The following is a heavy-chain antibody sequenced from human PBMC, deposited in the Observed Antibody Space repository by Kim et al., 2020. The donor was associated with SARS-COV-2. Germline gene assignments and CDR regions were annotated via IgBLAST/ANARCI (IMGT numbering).Heavy chain of an antibody. CDR1: GFTFSSYG. Sequence: GGSLRLSCAASGFTFSSYGMHWVRQAPGKGLEWVAVIWYDGSNKYYADSVKGRFTISRDNSKNTLYLQMNSPRAEDTAVYYCARDPNSGYDLYYFDYWGQGTLVTVSS. D-gene: IGHD5-12*01. CDR3: ARDPNSGYDLYYFDY. CDR2: IWYDGSNK. J-gene: IGHJ4*02. V-gene: IGHV3-33*01.